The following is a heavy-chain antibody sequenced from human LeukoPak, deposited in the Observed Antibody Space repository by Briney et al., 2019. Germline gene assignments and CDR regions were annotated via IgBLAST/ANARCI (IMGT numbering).Heavy chain of an antibody. CDR2: ISSSSSYI. V-gene: IGHV3-21*01. J-gene: IGHJ4*02. D-gene: IGHD6-13*01. Sequence: GGSLRLSCAASGFTFSSYSMNWVRQAPGKGLEGVSAISSSSSYIYYADSVKGRFTISRENAKNSMYLQMNSLRGEDTAVYYCARGYSSSWDYWGQGTLVTVSS. CDR1: GFTFSSYS. CDR3: ARGYSSSWDY.